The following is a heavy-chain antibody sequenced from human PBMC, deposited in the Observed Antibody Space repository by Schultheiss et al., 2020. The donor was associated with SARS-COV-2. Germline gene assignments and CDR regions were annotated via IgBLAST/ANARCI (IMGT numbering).Heavy chain of an antibody. V-gene: IGHV4-39*01. CDR2: IYYSGST. CDR3: ARHGSSSGWFDP. Sequence: SETLSLTCTVSGGSISSYYWGWIRQPPGKGLEWIGSIYYSGSTYYNPSLKSRVTISVDTSKNQFSLKLSSVTAADTAVYYCARHGSSSGWFDPWGQGTLVTVSS. D-gene: IGHD6-6*01. J-gene: IGHJ5*02. CDR1: GGSISSYY.